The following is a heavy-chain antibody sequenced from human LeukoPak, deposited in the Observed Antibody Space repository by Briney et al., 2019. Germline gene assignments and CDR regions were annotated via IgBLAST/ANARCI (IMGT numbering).Heavy chain of an antibody. CDR1: GFTFSSYS. Sequence: GGSLRLSCAASGFTFSSYSMTWVRQAPGKGLEWVSSISSSSSYIYYADSVKGRFTISRDNAKNSLYLQMNSLRAEDTAVYYCARAWELTALDYWGQGTLVTVSS. J-gene: IGHJ4*02. CDR3: ARAWELTALDY. V-gene: IGHV3-21*01. CDR2: ISSSSSYI. D-gene: IGHD1-26*01.